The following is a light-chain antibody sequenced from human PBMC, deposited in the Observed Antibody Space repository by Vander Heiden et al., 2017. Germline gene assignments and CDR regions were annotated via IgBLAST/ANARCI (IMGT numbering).Light chain of an antibody. V-gene: IGKV3-11*01. CDR1: QSVSSY. Sequence: EIVLTQSPATLSVSPGERATLSCRASQSVSSYLAWYQQKPGQAPRLFIYDASNRATGIPARFSGSGSGTDFTLTISSLEPEDFAVYYCQQRSNWPGFTFGPGTKVDIK. CDR3: QQRSNWPGFT. J-gene: IGKJ3*01. CDR2: DAS.